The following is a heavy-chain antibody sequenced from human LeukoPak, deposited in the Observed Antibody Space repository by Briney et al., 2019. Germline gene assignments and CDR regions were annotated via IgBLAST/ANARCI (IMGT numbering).Heavy chain of an antibody. CDR2: ISSSSSTI. V-gene: IGHV3-48*01. CDR1: GFAFSSSS. Sequence: GGSLRLSCAASGFAFSSSSMNWVRQAPGKGLEWVSYISSSSSTIYYADSVKGRFTISRDNAKNSLYLQMNSLRAEDTAVYYCAFIVVVPAAIRDDAFDIWGQGTMVTVSS. CDR3: AFIVVVPAAIRDDAFDI. J-gene: IGHJ3*02. D-gene: IGHD2-2*02.